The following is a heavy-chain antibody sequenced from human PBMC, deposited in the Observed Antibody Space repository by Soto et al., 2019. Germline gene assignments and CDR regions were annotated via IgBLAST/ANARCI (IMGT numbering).Heavy chain of an antibody. CDR3: ARDGRPGYSSSWYGGWFDP. CDR2: ISSSSYI. CDR1: GFTFSSYS. D-gene: IGHD6-13*01. V-gene: IGHV3-21*01. J-gene: IGHJ5*02. Sequence: GGSLRLSCAASGFTFSSYSMNWVRQAPGKGLEWVSSISSSSYIYYADSVKGRFTISRDNAKNSLYLQMNSLRAEDTAVYYCARDGRPGYSSSWYGGWFDPWGQGTLVTVSS.